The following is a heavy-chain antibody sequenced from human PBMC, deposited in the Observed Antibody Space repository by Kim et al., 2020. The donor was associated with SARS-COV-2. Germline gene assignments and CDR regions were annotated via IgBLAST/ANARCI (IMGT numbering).Heavy chain of an antibody. J-gene: IGHJ3*02. CDR1: GGSFSGYY. V-gene: IGHV4-34*01. CDR3: ARLNSGSFDAFDI. CDR2: INHSGST. Sequence: SETLSLTCAVYGGSFSGYYWSWIRQPPGNGLEWIGEINHSGSTNYNPSLKSRVIISVDTSKNQFSLKLSSVTAADTAVYYCARLNSGSFDAFDIWGQGTMVTVSS. D-gene: IGHD6-19*01.